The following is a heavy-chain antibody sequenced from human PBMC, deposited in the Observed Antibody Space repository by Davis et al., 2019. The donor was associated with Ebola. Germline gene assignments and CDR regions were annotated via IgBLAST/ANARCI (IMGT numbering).Heavy chain of an antibody. CDR3: AREMVRYYYGMDV. Sequence: GGSLRLSCAASGFTFSSYSMNWVRQAPGKGLEWVSYISSSSSSIYYADSVKGRFTISRDNSKSTLYLQMNSLRAEDTAVYYCAREMVRYYYGMDVWGQGTTVTVSS. V-gene: IGHV3-48*01. CDR2: ISSSSSSI. CDR1: GFTFSSYS. J-gene: IGHJ6*02. D-gene: IGHD2-8*01.